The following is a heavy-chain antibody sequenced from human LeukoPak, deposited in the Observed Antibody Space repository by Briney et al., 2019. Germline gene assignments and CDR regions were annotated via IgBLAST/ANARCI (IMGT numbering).Heavy chain of an antibody. CDR2: IYYSGST. Sequence: PSETLSLTCTVSGGSISSSYYYWGWIRQPPGKGLEWIGSIYYSGSTYYNPSLKSRVTISVDTSKNQFSLKLSSVTAADTAVYYCARGRGVLDYWGQGTLVTVSS. J-gene: IGHJ4*02. V-gene: IGHV4-39*07. CDR1: GGSISSSYYY. D-gene: IGHD3-10*01. CDR3: ARGRGVLDY.